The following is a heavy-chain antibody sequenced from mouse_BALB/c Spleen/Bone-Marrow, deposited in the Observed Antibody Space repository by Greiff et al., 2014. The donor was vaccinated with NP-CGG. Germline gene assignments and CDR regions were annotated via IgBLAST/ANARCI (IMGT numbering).Heavy chain of an antibody. CDR2: IDPANGNT. CDR3: ARYYYGSSYFDY. CDR1: GFNIKDTY. Sequence: EVQLVESGAELVKPGASVKLSCTASGFNIKDTYMHWVKQRPEQGLEWIGRIDPANGNTKYDSKFQGKATITADTSSNTAYLQLSSLTSEDTAVYCCARYYYGSSYFDYWGQGTTLTVSS. D-gene: IGHD1-1*01. V-gene: IGHV14-3*02. J-gene: IGHJ2*01.